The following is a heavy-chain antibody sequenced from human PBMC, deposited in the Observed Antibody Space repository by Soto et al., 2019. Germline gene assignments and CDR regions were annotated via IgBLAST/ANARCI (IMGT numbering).Heavy chain of an antibody. CDR2: IYYSGST. D-gene: IGHD1-1*01. CDR1: GGSISIYY. Sequence: SETLSLTCTVSGGSISIYYWSLIRQPPGKGLEWIGYIYYSGSTNYNPSLKSRVTISVDTSKNQLSLKLSSVTAADTAVYYCARGQMATTPPLLDYWGQGTLVTVSS. J-gene: IGHJ4*02. V-gene: IGHV4-59*01. CDR3: ARGQMATTPPLLDY.